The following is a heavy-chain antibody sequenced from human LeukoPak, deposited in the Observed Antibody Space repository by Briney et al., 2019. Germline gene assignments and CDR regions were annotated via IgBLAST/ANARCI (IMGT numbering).Heavy chain of an antibody. J-gene: IGHJ4*02. CDR1: GFTFSSYA. CDR2: ISGSGGST. V-gene: IGHV3-23*01. Sequence: QPGGSLRLSCAASGFTFSSYAMSWVRQAPGKGLEWVSAISGSGGSTYYADSVKGRFTISRDNSKNTLYLQMNSLRAEDTAVYYCAKIFQSSSWFDLDYWGQGTLVTVSS. CDR3: AKIFQSSSWFDLDY. D-gene: IGHD6-13*01.